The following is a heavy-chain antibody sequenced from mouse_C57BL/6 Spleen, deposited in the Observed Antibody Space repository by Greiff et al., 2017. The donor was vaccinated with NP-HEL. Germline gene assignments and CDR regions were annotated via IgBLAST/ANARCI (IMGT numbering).Heavy chain of an antibody. J-gene: IGHJ1*03. CDR1: GYPFTSSW. D-gene: IGHD4-1*01. CDR3: ALTGTWGGYFDV. CDR2: INPSNGGT. V-gene: IGHV1-53*01. Sequence: QVQLQQPGTELVKPGAPVKLSCKASGYPFTSSWMPWVKQRPGQGLEWIGNINPSNGGTNYNEKFKSKATLTVDKSSSTAYMQLSSLTSEDSAVYYCALTGTWGGYFDVWGTGTTVTVSS.